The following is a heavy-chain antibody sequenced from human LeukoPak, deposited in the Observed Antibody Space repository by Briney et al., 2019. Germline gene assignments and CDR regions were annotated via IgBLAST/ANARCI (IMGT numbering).Heavy chain of an antibody. CDR1: GYTLTELS. Sequence: ASVKVSCKVSGYTLTELSMHWVRQAPGKGLEWMGGFDPEDGETIYAQKFQGRVTMTEDTSTDTAYMELSSLRSEDTAVYYCATIRKDYSNYVLDYWGQGTLVTVSS. V-gene: IGHV1-24*01. J-gene: IGHJ4*02. CDR2: FDPEDGET. CDR3: ATIRKDYSNYVLDY. D-gene: IGHD4-11*01.